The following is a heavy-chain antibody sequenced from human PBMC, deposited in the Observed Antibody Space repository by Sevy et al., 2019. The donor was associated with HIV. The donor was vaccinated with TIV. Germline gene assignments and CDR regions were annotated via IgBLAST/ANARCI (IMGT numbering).Heavy chain of an antibody. CDR1: GYTLTELS. CDR3: ATTHPIKIVGATRGYYYYFMDV. V-gene: IGHV1-24*01. D-gene: IGHD1-26*01. CDR2: FDPEDGET. J-gene: IGHJ6*03. Sequence: GPSVKVSCKVSGYTLTELSMHWVRQAPGEGLEWMGCFDPEDGETIYAQKFQGRVTMTEDTSTDTAYMELSSLGSDDTAVYYCATTHPIKIVGATRGYYYYFMDVWGKGSTVTVSS.